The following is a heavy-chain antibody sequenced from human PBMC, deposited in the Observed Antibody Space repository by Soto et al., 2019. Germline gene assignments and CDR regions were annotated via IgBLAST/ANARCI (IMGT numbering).Heavy chain of an antibody. CDR1: GYSFTSYW. J-gene: IGHJ5*02. Sequence: PGESLKISCKGSGYSFTSYWIGWVRQMPGKGLEWMGIIYPGDSDTRYSPSFQGQVTISADKSISTAYLQWSGLKASDTAMYYCARQGDTAMVRGWFDPWGQGTLVTVSS. V-gene: IGHV5-51*01. CDR2: IYPGDSDT. D-gene: IGHD5-18*01. CDR3: ARQGDTAMVRGWFDP.